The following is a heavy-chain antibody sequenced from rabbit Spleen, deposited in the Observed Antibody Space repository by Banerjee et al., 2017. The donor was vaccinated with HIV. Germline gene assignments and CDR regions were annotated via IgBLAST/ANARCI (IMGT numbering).Heavy chain of an antibody. CDR1: GVSFSDNVV. D-gene: IGHD1-1*01. V-gene: IGHV1S45*01. J-gene: IGHJ4*01. CDR2: INMITSKS. CDR3: ARDLVIAIGWNFNL. Sequence: QEQLEESGGGLVKPEGSLTLTCKASGVSFSDNVVMCWVRQAPGKGLEWIACINMITSKSVYASWAKDRFIISSTSSTKVTLQITSLTAADTATYFCARDLVIAIGWNFNLWGQGTLVTVS.